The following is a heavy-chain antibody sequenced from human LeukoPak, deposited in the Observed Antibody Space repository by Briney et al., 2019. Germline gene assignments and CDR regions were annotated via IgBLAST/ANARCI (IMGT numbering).Heavy chain of an antibody. V-gene: IGHV3-73*01. J-gene: IGHJ2*01. CDR1: GFTFSGSA. Sequence: GGSLKLSCAASGFTFSGSAMHWVRQASGEGLEWVGRVRSKDNGYATSYTASVKGRFTVSRDDSKNAAYLQMDSLKTEDTAVYFCSRTSDTAWYFDLWGRGTLDTVSS. CDR2: VRSKDNGYAT. D-gene: IGHD5-18*01. CDR3: SRTSDTAWYFDL.